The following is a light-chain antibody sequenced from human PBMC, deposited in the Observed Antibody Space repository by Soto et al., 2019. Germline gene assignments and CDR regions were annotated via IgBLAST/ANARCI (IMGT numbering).Light chain of an antibody. V-gene: IGKV3-15*01. Sequence: EIVMTQSPATLSVSPGERATLSCRASQSVSSSLAWYHQKPGQAPRLLIYGASTRATGIPARFSGSGSETEFTLTISSLQSEDFAVYYCQQYNNWWTFGQGTKVEIK. J-gene: IGKJ1*01. CDR1: QSVSSS. CDR3: QQYNNWWT. CDR2: GAS.